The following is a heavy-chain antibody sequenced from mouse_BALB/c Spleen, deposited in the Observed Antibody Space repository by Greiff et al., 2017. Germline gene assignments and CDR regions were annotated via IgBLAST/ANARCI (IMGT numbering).Heavy chain of an antibody. V-gene: IGHV5-12-1*01. D-gene: IGHD3-1*01. CDR1: GFAFSSYD. Sequence: EVQVVESGGGLVKPGGSLKLSCAASGFAFSSYDMSWVRQTPEKRLEWVAYISSGGGSTYYPDTVKGRFTISRDNAKNTLYLQMSSLKSEDTAMYYCARGAPYFDYWGQGTTLTVSS. J-gene: IGHJ2*01. CDR3: ARGAPYFDY. CDR2: ISSGGGST.